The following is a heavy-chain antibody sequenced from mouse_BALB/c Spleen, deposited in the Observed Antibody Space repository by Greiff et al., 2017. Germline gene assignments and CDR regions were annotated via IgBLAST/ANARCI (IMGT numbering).Heavy chain of an antibody. CDR3: ARNGNHPYAMDY. D-gene: IGHD2-1*01. CDR1: GYSFTGYN. CDR2: IDPYYGGT. J-gene: IGHJ4*01. Sequence: VQLQQSGPELVKPGASVKISCKASGYSFTGYNMNWVKQSNGKSLEWIGNIDPYYGGTSYNQKFKGKATLTVDKSSSTAYMQLKSLTTEDSAVYNCARNGNHPYAMDYWGQGTSVTVSS. V-gene: IGHV1-39*01.